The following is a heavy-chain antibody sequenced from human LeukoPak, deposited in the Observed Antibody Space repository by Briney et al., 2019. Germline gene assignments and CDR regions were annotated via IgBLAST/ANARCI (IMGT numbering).Heavy chain of an antibody. CDR2: ISSSGSTL. Sequence: GGSLRLSCAASGFTFSSYEMNWVRQAPGKGLEWVSYISSSGSTLYYADSAKGRFTISRDNAKNSLYLQMNSLRAEDTAVYYCARSAMGYWGQGTLVTVSS. V-gene: IGHV3-48*03. CDR1: GFTFSSYE. D-gene: IGHD2-2*01. J-gene: IGHJ4*02. CDR3: ARSAMGY.